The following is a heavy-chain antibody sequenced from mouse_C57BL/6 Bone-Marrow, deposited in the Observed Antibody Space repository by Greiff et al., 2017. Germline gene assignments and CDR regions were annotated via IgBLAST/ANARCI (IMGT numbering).Heavy chain of an antibody. CDR2: INPYNGGT. CDR1: GYTFTDYY. Sequence: EVQLVESGPVLVKPGASVKMSCKASGYTFTDYYMNWVKQSHGKSLEWIGVINPYNGGTSYNQKFKGKATLTVDKSSSTAYMELNSLTSEDSAVYYCARGRPGDFDYWGQGTTLTVSS. V-gene: IGHV1-19*01. J-gene: IGHJ2*01. CDR3: ARGRPGDFDY.